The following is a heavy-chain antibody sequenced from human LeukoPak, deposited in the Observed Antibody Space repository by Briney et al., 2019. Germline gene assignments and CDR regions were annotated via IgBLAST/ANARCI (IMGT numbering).Heavy chain of an antibody. CDR1: GGSISSYY. CDR3: ARHGRSKYYDILTGWYNWFDP. CDR2: IYYSGST. Sequence: PSETLSLTCTVSGGSISSYYWSWIRQPPGKGLEWIGYIYYSGSTNYNPSLKSRVTISVDTSKNQFSLKPSSVTAADTAVYYCARHGRSKYYDILTGWYNWFDPWGQGTLVTVSS. J-gene: IGHJ5*02. V-gene: IGHV4-59*08. D-gene: IGHD3-9*01.